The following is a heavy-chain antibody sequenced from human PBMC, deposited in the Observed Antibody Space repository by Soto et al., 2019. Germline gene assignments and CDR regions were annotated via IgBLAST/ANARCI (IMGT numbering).Heavy chain of an antibody. CDR3: ASAYLGGKLDS. CDR1: GGTMSTGC. J-gene: IGHJ4*02. CDR2: IYYSGKT. V-gene: IGHV4-59*01. D-gene: IGHD2-15*01. Sequence: EARSVTWIGSGGTMSTGCWTWFRRPPGKGLEWIGYIYYSGKTDYNPSLQSRVSISIDPPRKKFSLNLSSVTAADTAMYYCASAYLGGKLDSWAQGPLVTVSP.